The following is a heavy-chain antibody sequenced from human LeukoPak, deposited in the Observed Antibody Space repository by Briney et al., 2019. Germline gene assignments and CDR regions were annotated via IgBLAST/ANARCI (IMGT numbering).Heavy chain of an antibody. Sequence: GGSVRLSCAASGFILINSDMHWGRQAPGKGLGWGAFIRYDGSDKYYASSLRGRSTISRDNSKNTLYLQMNSLGGEDTAVYYCARNRVGFRYADAFGMWGQGTMVTVSS. V-gene: IGHV3-30*02. CDR2: IRYDGSDK. CDR3: ARNRVGFRYADAFGM. CDR1: GFILINSD. J-gene: IGHJ3*02. D-gene: IGHD3-16*02.